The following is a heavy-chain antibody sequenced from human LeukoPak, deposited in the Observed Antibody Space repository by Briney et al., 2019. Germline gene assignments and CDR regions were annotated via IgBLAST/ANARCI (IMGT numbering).Heavy chain of an antibody. D-gene: IGHD3-22*01. V-gene: IGHV1-69*05. CDR3: ARDARDYYDSSGYSPRWFDP. CDR2: IIPIFGTA. CDR1: GGTFSSYA. Sequence: ASVKVSCKASGGTFSSYAISWVRQAHGQGLEWMGGIIPIFGTANYAQKFQGRVTITTDESTSTAYMELSSLRSEDTAVYYCARDARDYYDSSGYSPRWFDPWGQGTLVTVSS. J-gene: IGHJ5*02.